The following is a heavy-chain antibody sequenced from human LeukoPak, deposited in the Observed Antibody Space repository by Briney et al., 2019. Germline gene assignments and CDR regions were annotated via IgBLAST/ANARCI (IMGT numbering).Heavy chain of an antibody. D-gene: IGHD2-15*01. CDR2: IYTSGST. Sequence: PSETLSLTCTVSGGSISSYYWSWIRQPAGKGLEWIGRIYTSGSTNYNPSLKSRVTMSVDTSKNQFSLKLSSVTAADTAVYYCARDGQYCSGGSCYKSDAFDIWGQGTMVTVSS. J-gene: IGHJ3*02. V-gene: IGHV4-4*07. CDR3: ARDGQYCSGGSCYKSDAFDI. CDR1: GGSISSYY.